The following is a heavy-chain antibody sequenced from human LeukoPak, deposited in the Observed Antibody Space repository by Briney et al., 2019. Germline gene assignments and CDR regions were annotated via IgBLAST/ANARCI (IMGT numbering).Heavy chain of an antibody. J-gene: IGHJ6*03. CDR3: AGDKTAQLEINSFYIVV. Sequence: GGSLRLSCAASRFTFSTFTMNWVRQAPGKGLEWVSSISGGSIYKYYADSVQGRFTIPSDKATHPLFLQMNSLRAEDTAVYYCAGDKTAQLEINSFYIVVWGKEAKVTIS. V-gene: IGHV3-21*06. CDR1: RFTFSTFT. CDR2: ISGGSIYK. D-gene: IGHD5-18*01.